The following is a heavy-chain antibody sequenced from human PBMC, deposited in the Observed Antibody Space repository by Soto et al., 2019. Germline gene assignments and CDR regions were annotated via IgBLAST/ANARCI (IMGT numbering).Heavy chain of an antibody. V-gene: IGHV3-9*01. J-gene: IGHJ4*02. CDR1: GLTFDDYA. Sequence: PGGSLRRSCAASGLTFDDYAMHWVRQAPGKGLEWVSRISWNGGNIDYADSVKGRFTISRDNSKNSLYLQMDSLRAEDTALYYCAQAVEGHYFDYSGQGTVDTVST. CDR3: AQAVEGHYFDY. CDR2: ISWNGGNI.